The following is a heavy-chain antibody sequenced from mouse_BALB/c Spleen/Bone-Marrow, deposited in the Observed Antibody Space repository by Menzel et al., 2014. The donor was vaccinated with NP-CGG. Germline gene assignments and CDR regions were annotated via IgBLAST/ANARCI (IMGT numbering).Heavy chain of an antibody. D-gene: IGHD1-1*01. CDR1: GYTFTSSW. V-gene: IGHV1S130*01. J-gene: IGHJ2*01. CDR3: ARHPTYAYSSDN. Sequence: VQLQQSGSVLVRPGASVKLSCKASGYTFTSSWMHWAKQRPGRGLEWIGEIHPNSGNTNYNEKFKGKATLTVDTSSSTAYVDPRILTADGSAVYYCARHPTYAYSSDNWRHRTTLAVSS. CDR2: IHPNSGNT.